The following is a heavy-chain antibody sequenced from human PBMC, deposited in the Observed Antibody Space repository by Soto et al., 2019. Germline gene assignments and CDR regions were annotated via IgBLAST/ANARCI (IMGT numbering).Heavy chain of an antibody. CDR2: TRNKANSYTT. CDR3: ATTYGSGSYYIHY. J-gene: IGHJ4*02. Sequence: GGSLRLSCAASGFTFSDHYMAWVRQAPGKGLEWVGRTRNKANSYTTEYAASVKGRFTISRDDSKNSLYLQMNSLKTEDTAVYYCATTYGSGSYYIHYWGQGTLVTVSS. CDR1: GFTFSDHY. V-gene: IGHV3-72*01. D-gene: IGHD3-10*01.